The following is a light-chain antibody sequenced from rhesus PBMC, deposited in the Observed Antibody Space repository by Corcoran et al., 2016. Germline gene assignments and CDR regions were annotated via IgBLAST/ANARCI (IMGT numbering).Light chain of an antibody. CDR2: KES. CDR1: QSISSW. Sequence: DIQMTQSPSSLSASVGDTVTITCRASQSISSWLAWYQQKPGKAPKLLSSKESSLQSGVPSRFSGSGSGTDFTLTISSLQSEDFATYYCKQYSSSPLTFGGGTKVELK. V-gene: IGKV1-22*01. J-gene: IGKJ4*01. CDR3: KQYSSSPLT.